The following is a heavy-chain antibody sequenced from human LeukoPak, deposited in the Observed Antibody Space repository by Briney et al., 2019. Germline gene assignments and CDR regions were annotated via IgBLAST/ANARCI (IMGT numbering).Heavy chain of an antibody. CDR3: ARRSYDSSGYSVFDY. D-gene: IGHD3-22*01. V-gene: IGHV4-39*01. J-gene: IGHJ4*02. CDR1: GGSISSSSYY. CDR2: IYYSGST. Sequence: NASETLSLTCTVSGGSISSSSYYWGWIRQPPGKGLEWIGSIYYSGSTYYNPSLKSRVTISVDTSKNQFSLKLSSVTAADTAVYYCARRSYDSSGYSVFDYWGQGTLVTVSP.